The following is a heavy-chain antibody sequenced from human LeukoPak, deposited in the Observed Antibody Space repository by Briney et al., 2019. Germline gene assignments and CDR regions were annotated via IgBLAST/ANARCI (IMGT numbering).Heavy chain of an antibody. CDR3: AKGGSYYGMDV. CDR1: GFTSSSYG. V-gene: IGHV3-30*18. CDR2: ISYDGSNK. D-gene: IGHD5-12*01. Sequence: GGSLRLSCAASGFTSSSYGMHWVRQAPGKGLEWVAVISYDGSNKYYADSVKGRFTISRDNSKNTLYLQMNSLRAEDTAVYYCAKGGSYYGMDVWGQGTTVTVSS. J-gene: IGHJ6*02.